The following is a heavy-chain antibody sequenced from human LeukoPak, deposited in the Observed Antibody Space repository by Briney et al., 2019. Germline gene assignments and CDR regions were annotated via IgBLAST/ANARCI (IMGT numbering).Heavy chain of an antibody. CDR2: ISGSGGST. J-gene: IGHJ6*02. CDR1: GFTFSNYA. Sequence: GGSLRLSCAASGFTFSNYAMSWVRQAPGKGLEWVSGISGSGGSTYYADSVKGRFTISRDNSKNTLYLQMNSLRAEDSGVYYCARDLNYGMDVWGQGTTVTVSS. V-gene: IGHV3-23*01. CDR3: ARDLNYGMDV.